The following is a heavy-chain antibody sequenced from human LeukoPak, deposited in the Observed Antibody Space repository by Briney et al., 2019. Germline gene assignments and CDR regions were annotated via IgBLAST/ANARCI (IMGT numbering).Heavy chain of an antibody. CDR1: GGSISSFY. Sequence: PSETLSLTCSVSGGSISSFYCNWMRQPAGKGLEWIGRIYTSGTTTYNPSLKSRVTISVDTSKNQFSLKLSSVTAADTAVYYCASGLVATGYWGQGTPVTVSS. V-gene: IGHV4-4*07. D-gene: IGHD5-12*01. J-gene: IGHJ4*02. CDR2: IYTSGTT. CDR3: ASGLVATGY.